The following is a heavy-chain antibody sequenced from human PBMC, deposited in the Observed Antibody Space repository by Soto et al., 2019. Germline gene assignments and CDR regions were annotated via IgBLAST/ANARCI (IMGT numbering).Heavy chain of an antibody. CDR1: GFTFSSYA. CDR2: ISYDGSNK. CDR3: ARATYYDFWSGSPPPAKNYYYGMDV. J-gene: IGHJ6*02. D-gene: IGHD3-3*01. Sequence: RLSCAASGFTFSSYAMHWVRQAPGKGLEWVAVISYDGSNKYYADSVKGRFTISRDNSKNTLYLQMNSLRAEDTAVYYCARATYYDFWSGSPPPAKNYYYGMDVWGQGTTVTVSS. V-gene: IGHV3-30-3*01.